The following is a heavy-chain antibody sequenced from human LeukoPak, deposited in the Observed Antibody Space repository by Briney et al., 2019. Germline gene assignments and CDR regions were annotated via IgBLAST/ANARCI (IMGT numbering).Heavy chain of an antibody. CDR1: GFTFSSYA. J-gene: IGHJ4*02. V-gene: IGHV3-23*01. CDR2: ISGSGGST. Sequence: GGSLRLSCTASGFTFSSYAMSWVRQAPGKGLEWVSAISGSGGSTYYADSVKGRFTISRDNSKNTLYLQMNSLRAEDTAVYYRAKDRNGDYEYGYWGQGTLVTVSS. D-gene: IGHD4-17*01. CDR3: AKDRNGDYEYGY.